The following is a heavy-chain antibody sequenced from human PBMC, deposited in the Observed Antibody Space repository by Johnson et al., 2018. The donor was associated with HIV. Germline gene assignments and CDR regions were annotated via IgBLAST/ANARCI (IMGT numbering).Heavy chain of an antibody. CDR1: GFTFSSFG. V-gene: IGHV3-33*05. Sequence: QVQLVESGGGVVQPGGSLRLSCTASGFTFSSFGMHWVRQAPGKGLEWVAFIAHDGSIKHYADSVKGRFTMSRDNAKNSLYLQMNSLRVDDTAVYYCARSVSLVRGALDIWGLGTMVTVSS. J-gene: IGHJ3*02. CDR2: IAHDGSIK. CDR3: ARSVSLVRGALDI. D-gene: IGHD2/OR15-2a*01.